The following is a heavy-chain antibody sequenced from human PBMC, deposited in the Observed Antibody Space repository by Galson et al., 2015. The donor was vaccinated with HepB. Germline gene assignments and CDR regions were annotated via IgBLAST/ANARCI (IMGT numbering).Heavy chain of an antibody. CDR3: AKGGMAHGSGSYPNYYYYMDV. J-gene: IGHJ6*03. CDR2: ISGSGGSI. CDR1: GFTFSSYA. D-gene: IGHD3-10*01. Sequence: SLRLSCAASGFTFSSYAMSWVRQAPGKGLEWVSAISGSGGSIDYADSVKGRFTISRDNAKNSLYLQMNSLRAEDTALYYCAKGGMAHGSGSYPNYYYYMDVWGKGTTVTVSS. V-gene: IGHV3-23*01.